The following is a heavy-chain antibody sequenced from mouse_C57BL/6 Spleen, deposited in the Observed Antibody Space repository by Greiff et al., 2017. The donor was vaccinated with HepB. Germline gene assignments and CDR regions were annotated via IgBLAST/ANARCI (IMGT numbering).Heavy chain of an antibody. J-gene: IGHJ4*01. V-gene: IGHV2-9-1*01. CDR2: IWTGGGT. CDR3: ATIYDGYYDYAMDY. CDR1: GFSLTSYA. Sequence: VMLVESGPGLVAPSQSLSITCTVSGFSLTSYAISWVRQPPGKGLEWLGVIWTGGGTNYNSALKSRLSISKDNSKSQVFLKMNSLQTDDTARYYCATIYDGYYDYAMDYWGQGTSVTVSS. D-gene: IGHD2-3*01.